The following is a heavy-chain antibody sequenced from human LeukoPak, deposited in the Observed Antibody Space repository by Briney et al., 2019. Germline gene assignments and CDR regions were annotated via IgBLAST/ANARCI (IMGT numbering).Heavy chain of an antibody. CDR1: GFTFSSYS. CDR3: ARPRSPDYGDYTTYY. CDR2: ISSSSSYI. J-gene: IGHJ4*02. Sequence: GGSLRLSCAASGFTFSSYSMNWVRQAPGKGLEWVSSISSSSSYIYYADSVKGRFTISRDNAKNSLYLQMSSLRAEDTAVYYCARPRSPDYGDYTTYYWGQGTLVTVSS. V-gene: IGHV3-21*01. D-gene: IGHD4-17*01.